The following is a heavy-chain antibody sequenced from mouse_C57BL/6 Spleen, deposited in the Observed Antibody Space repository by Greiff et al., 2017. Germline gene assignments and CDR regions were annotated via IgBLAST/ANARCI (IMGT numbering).Heavy chain of an antibody. D-gene: IGHD2-4*01. V-gene: IGHV2-5*01. J-gene: IGHJ4*01. Sequence: QVQLKESGPGLVQPSQSLSITCTASGFSLTSYGVHWVRQSPGKGLEWLGVIWSGGSTDYNAAFMSRLSITKDNPKSQVFFKLNSLQADDTAIYYCAKSGSYDYSYYAMDYWGQGTSVTVSS. CDR1: GFSLTSYG. CDR2: IWSGGST. CDR3: AKSGSYDYSYYAMDY.